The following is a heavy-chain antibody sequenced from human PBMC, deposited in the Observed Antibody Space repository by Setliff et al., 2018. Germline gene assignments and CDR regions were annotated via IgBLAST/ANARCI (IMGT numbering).Heavy chain of an antibody. Sequence: GASVKVSCKASGYTFTSYDINWVRQAPGQGLEWMGWMNPNSGNTGFAQNFQGRVTMTRNTSISTAYMELSALRSDDTAVYYCARRFSSGNYNNLGYWGQGALVT. CDR1: GYTFTSYD. V-gene: IGHV1-8*01. CDR2: MNPNSGNT. CDR3: ARRFSSGNYNNLGY. D-gene: IGHD3-10*01. J-gene: IGHJ4*02.